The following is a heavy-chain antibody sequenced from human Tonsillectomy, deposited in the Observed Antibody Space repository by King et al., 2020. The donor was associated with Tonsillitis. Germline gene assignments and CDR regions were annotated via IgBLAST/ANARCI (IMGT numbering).Heavy chain of an antibody. J-gene: IGHJ4*02. CDR3: AKDYGGAILTGLDY. CDR1: GFTFSSYG. Sequence: VQLVESGGGVVQPGRSLRLSCAASGFTFSSYGMHWVRQAPGKGLEWVAVISYDGSYKYYADSVKGRFTISRDNSKNTLYLQMNSLRAEDTAVYYCAKDYGGAILTGLDYWGQGTLVTVSS. CDR2: ISYDGSYK. V-gene: IGHV3-30*18. D-gene: IGHD3-9*01.